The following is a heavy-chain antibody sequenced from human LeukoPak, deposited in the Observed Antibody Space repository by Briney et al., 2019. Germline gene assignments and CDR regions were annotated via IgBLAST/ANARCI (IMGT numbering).Heavy chain of an antibody. CDR1: GGSISSGGYS. D-gene: IGHD5-12*01. J-gene: IGHJ3*02. V-gene: IGHV4-30-2*01. CDR2: IYHSGST. Sequence: SETLSLTCAVSGGSISSGGYSWSWIRPPPGQGLEWIGYIYHSGSTYYNPSLKSRVTISVDRSKNQFSLKLSSVTAADTAVYYCARADIVATNAFDIWGQGTMVTVSS. CDR3: ARADIVATNAFDI.